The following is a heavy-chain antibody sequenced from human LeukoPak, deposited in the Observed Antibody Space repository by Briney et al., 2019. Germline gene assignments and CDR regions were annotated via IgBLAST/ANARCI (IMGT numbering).Heavy chain of an antibody. V-gene: IGHV4-59*08. CDR2: IYYSGST. J-gene: IGHJ4*02. D-gene: IGHD3-22*01. Sequence: SETLSLTCTVSGGSISSYYWSWIRQPPGKGLEWIGYIYYSGSTYYNPSLKSRVTISVDTSKNQFSLKLSSVTAADTAVYYCARVNYDSSGYYCFDYWGQGTLVTVSS. CDR3: ARVNYDSSGYYCFDY. CDR1: GGSISSYY.